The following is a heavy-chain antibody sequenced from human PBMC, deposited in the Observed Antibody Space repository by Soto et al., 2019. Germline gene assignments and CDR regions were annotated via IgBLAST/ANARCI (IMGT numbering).Heavy chain of an antibody. CDR3: ARQADMTTILLDY. V-gene: IGHV5-51*01. D-gene: IGHD4-4*01. Sequence: GEDVKIAWKGSAYRSTNYWIAWVRKMPGKGLEWKGIIYPGASDTRYNPSFQAQVTISADKSISTAYLQWSSLKASDTAIYWCARQADMTTILLDYWRQRSMVTVSS. CDR1: AYRSTNYW. CDR2: IYPGASDT. J-gene: IGHJ4*02.